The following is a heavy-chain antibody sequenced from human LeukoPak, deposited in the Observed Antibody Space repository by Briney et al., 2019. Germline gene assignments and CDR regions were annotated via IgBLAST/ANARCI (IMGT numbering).Heavy chain of an antibody. J-gene: IGHJ4*02. CDR3: AAYGSGTVDY. CDR2: IYYSGSP. Sequence: SETLSLTCTVSGGSISSYYWSWIRQPPGKGLEWIGYIYYSGSPNYNPSLKSRVTISVDTSKNQFSLKLSSVTAADTAVYYCAAYGSGTVDYWGQGTLVTVSS. CDR1: GGSISSYY. V-gene: IGHV4-59*08. D-gene: IGHD3-10*01.